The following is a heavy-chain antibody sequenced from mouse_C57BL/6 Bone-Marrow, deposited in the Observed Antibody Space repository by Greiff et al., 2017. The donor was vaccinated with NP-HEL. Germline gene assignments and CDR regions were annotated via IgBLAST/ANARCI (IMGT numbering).Heavy chain of an antibody. J-gene: IGHJ2*01. V-gene: IGHV1-55*01. D-gene: IGHD1-1*01. Sequence: VQLQQPGAELVKPGASVKMSCKASGYTFTSYWITWVKQRPGQGLEWIGDIYPGSGSTNYNEKFKSKATLTVDTSSSTAYMQLSSLTSEDSAVYYCARSLLYYGSFDYWGQGTTLTVSS. CDR1: GYTFTSYW. CDR2: IYPGSGST. CDR3: ARSLLYYGSFDY.